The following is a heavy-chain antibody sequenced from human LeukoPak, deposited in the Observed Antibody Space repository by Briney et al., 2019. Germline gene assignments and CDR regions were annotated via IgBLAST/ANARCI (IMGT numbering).Heavy chain of an antibody. CDR2: IYYTGGT. Sequence: ASETLSLTCTVSGGSISSVDSYWSWIRQAPGKGLEWIGYIYYTGGTYYNSSLKSRVSISLDTPKNQFSLKLSSVTAADTAVYYCARGRMAARYYYYYMDVWGKGTTVTVSS. CDR3: ARGRMAARYYYYYMDV. V-gene: IGHV4-30-4*08. D-gene: IGHD6-6*01. J-gene: IGHJ6*03. CDR1: GGSISSVDSY.